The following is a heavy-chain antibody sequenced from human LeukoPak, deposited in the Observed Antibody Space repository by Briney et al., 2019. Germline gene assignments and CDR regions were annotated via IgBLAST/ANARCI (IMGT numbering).Heavy chain of an antibody. CDR3: ARVGWLRFRGNFDY. CDR2: IIPIFGTA. D-gene: IGHD5-12*01. CDR1: GGTFSSYA. J-gene: IGHJ4*02. Sequence: SVKVSCKASGGTFSSYAISRVRQAPGQGLEWMGGIIPIFGTANYAQKFQGRVTITADESTSTAYMELSSLRSEDTAVYYCARVGWLRFRGNFDYWGQGTLVTVSS. V-gene: IGHV1-69*13.